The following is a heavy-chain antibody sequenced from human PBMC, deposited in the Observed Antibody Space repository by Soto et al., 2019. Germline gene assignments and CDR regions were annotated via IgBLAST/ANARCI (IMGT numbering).Heavy chain of an antibody. D-gene: IGHD6-19*01. CDR2: IYTSASI. CDR1: GADINTYS. Sequence: PSETLSLTCSVSGADINTYSWTWIRQPAGKGLEWIGRIYTSASINYNPSLRGRVPLSVDTSTNQVSLKLASVTAADTAVYYCARDREAGYNFYYGMDVWGQGTTVTVSS. V-gene: IGHV4-4*07. J-gene: IGHJ6*02. CDR3: ARDREAGYNFYYGMDV.